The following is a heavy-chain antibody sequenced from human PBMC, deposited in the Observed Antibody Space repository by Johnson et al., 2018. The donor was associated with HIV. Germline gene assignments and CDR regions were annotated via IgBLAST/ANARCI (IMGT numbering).Heavy chain of an antibody. V-gene: IGHV3-7*03. J-gene: IGHJ3*02. CDR2: IKQDGSET. CDR3: VRACGDRGDDAFDI. D-gene: IGHD4-17*01. Sequence: EVQLVESGGGVVQPGGSLRLSCAASGFTFSSYWMNWVRQAPGKGLEWVANIKQDGSETYYVESVKGRFTISRDNAKNSLYLQMNSLKTEDTAVYYCVRACGDRGDDAFDIWGQGTMVTVSS. CDR1: GFTFSSYW.